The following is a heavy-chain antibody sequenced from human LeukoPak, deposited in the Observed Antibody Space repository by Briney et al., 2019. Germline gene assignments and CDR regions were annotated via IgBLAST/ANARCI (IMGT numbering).Heavy chain of an antibody. CDR3: ARRYCSGGSCYYFDY. J-gene: IGHJ4*02. Sequence: GESLKISCKGSGYSFTSYWIGWVRQMPGKGLEWMGIIYPGDSDTRHSPSFQGQVTISADKSISTAYLQWSSLKASDTAMYYCARRYCSGGSCYYFDYWGQGTLVTVSS. CDR1: GYSFTSYW. V-gene: IGHV5-51*01. CDR2: IYPGDSDT. D-gene: IGHD2-15*01.